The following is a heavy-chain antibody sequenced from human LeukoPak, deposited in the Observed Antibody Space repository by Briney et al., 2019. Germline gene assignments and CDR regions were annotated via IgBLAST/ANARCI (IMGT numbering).Heavy chain of an antibody. CDR3: ARDLGD. CDR1: GYTLTELS. D-gene: IGHD3-10*01. CDR2: INPSGGST. Sequence: ASVKVSCKVSGYTLTELSMHWVRQAPGQGLEWMGIINPSGGSTSYAQKFQGRVTMTRDTSTSTVYMELSSLRSEDTAVYYCARDLGDWGQGTLVTVSS. J-gene: IGHJ4*02. V-gene: IGHV1-46*01.